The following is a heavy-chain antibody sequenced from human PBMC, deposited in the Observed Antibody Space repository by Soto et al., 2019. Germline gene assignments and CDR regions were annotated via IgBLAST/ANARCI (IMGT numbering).Heavy chain of an antibody. CDR3: AKDQGSSWYEIDY. CDR1: GFTFSNYA. J-gene: IGHJ4*02. D-gene: IGHD6-13*01. Sequence: EVQLLESGGGLVQPGGSLRLSCAASGFTFSNYAVTWVRQAPGKGLEWVSTISGSGGSTYYADSVKGRFTISRDNSKNTLYLQMNSLRAGGTDVYYCAKDQGSSWYEIDYWGQGTRVTVSS. CDR2: ISGSGGST. V-gene: IGHV3-23*01.